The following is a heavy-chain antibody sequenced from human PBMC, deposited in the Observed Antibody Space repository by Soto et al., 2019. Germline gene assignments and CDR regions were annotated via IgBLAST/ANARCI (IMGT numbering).Heavy chain of an antibody. Sequence: PGESLKISGAASGFTFSSYAMSWVRQAPGKGLEWVSAISVSGGSTYYADSVKGRFTISRDNSKNTLYLQMNSLRAEDTAVYYCAKDRAGDYYDSSGFDYWGQGTLVTVSS. D-gene: IGHD3-22*01. CDR3: AKDRAGDYYDSSGFDY. CDR2: ISVSGGST. J-gene: IGHJ4*02. V-gene: IGHV3-23*01. CDR1: GFTFSSYA.